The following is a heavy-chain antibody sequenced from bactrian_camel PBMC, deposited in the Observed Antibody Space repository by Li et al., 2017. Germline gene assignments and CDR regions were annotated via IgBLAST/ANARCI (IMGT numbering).Heavy chain of an antibody. V-gene: IGHV3S53*01. CDR3: AADRRPFGPKLPGVVHGIVGAVAF. CDR2: IDAGGST. D-gene: IGHD6*01. Sequence: HVQLVESGGGSVQAGGSLRLACTASPYTKRCMGWFRQFPGKEREAVASIDAGGSTRHAVSVDGRFSISNDNAKNTLVLQMNNLLPEDSGIYYCAADRRPFGPKLPGVVHGIVGAVAFWGQGTQVTVS. J-gene: IGHJ4*01. CDR1: PYTKRC.